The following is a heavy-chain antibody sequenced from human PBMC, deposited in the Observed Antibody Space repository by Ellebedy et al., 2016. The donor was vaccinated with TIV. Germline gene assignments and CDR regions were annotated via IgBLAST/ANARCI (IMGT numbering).Heavy chain of an antibody. CDR1: GFTFSDYY. J-gene: IGHJ2*01. V-gene: IGHV3-11*01. CDR2: ISSSGSTI. D-gene: IGHD3-22*01. Sequence: PGGSLRLSCAASGFTFSDYYMSWIRQAPGKGLEWVSYISSSGSTIYYADSVKCRFTISRDNAKNSLYLQMNSLRAEDPAVYYCARGVYYYDSSGYYAVGYFDLWGRGTLVTVSS. CDR3: ARGVYYYDSSGYYAVGYFDL.